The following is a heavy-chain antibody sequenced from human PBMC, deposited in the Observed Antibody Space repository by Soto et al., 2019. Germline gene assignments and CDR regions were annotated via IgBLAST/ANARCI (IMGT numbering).Heavy chain of an antibody. CDR2: IYYSGST. V-gene: IGHV4-39*01. CDR1: GGSISSSSYY. CDR3: ESMERYDSNYYYGMDV. J-gene: IGHJ6*02. Sequence: SETLSLTCTVSGGSISSSSYYWGWIRQPPGKGLEWIGSIYYSGSTYYNPSLKSRVTISVDTSKNQFSLKLSSVTAADTAVYCCESMERYDSNYYYGMDVWGQGTTVTVSS. D-gene: IGHD3-22*01.